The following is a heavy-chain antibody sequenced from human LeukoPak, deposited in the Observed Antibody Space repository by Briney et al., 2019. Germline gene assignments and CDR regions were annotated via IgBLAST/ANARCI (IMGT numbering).Heavy chain of an antibody. CDR2: IKSDGSNI. D-gene: IGHD3-3*01. CDR3: ARGGYYGSGRYYFDS. CDR1: GFTFSSYW. V-gene: IGHV3-74*01. J-gene: IGHJ4*02. Sequence: GGSLRLSCAASGFTFSSYWMHWVRQAPGKGLVWVSRIKSDGSNINYADSVKGRFTISRDNAKNTLHLQMNSLRAEDTAVYYCARGGYYGSGRYYFDSWGQGTLVTVSS.